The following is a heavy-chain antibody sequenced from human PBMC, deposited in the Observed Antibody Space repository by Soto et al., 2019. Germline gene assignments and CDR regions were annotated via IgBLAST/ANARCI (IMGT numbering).Heavy chain of an antibody. CDR1: GFTFSSYG. CDR2: ISYDGSNK. Sequence: QAQLVESGGGVVQPGRSLRLSCAASGFTFSSYGMHWVRQAPGKGLEWVAVISYDGSNKYYADSVKGRFTISRDNSKNTLYRKMNSLRAEDTAVYYCAKAFDGLADLNWFDPWGQGTLVTVSS. CDR3: AKAFDGLADLNWFDP. V-gene: IGHV3-30*18. J-gene: IGHJ5*02.